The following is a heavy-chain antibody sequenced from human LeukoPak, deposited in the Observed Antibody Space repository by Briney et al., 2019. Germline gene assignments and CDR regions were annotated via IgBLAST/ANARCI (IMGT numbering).Heavy chain of an antibody. Sequence: RPGGSLRLXCAASGFTFDDYGMSWVRQAPGKGLEWVSGINWNGGSTGYADSVMGRFTISRDNAKNSLYLQMNSLRAEDTALYYCARDHSPGGDGGYWGQGTLVTVSS. D-gene: IGHD2-21*01. CDR2: INWNGGST. CDR3: ARDHSPGGDGGY. V-gene: IGHV3-20*04. CDR1: GFTFDDYG. J-gene: IGHJ4*02.